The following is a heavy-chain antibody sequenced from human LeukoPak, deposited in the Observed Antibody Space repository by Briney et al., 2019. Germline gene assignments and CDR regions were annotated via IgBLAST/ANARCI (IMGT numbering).Heavy chain of an antibody. Sequence: SETLSLTCAVYGGSFSGYYWSWIRQPPGKGLEWIGEINHSGSTNYNPSLKSRVTISVDTSKNQFSLKLSYVTAADTAVYYCVGLVVPGWFDPWGQGTLVTVSS. V-gene: IGHV4-34*01. CDR2: INHSGST. D-gene: IGHD2-15*01. CDR1: GGSFSGYY. CDR3: VGLVVPGWFDP. J-gene: IGHJ5*02.